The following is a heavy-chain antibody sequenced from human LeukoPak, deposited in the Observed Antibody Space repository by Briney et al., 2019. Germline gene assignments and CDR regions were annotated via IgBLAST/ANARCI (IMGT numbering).Heavy chain of an antibody. V-gene: IGHV1-2*02. CDR3: ARSSVVVPADLDY. Sequence: GASEKVSCKASGYTFTGYYMHWVRQAPGQGLEWMGWINPNSGGTNYAQKFQGRVTMTRDTSISTAYMELSRLRSDDTAVYYCARSSVVVPADLDYWGQGTLVTVSP. CDR2: INPNSGGT. D-gene: IGHD2-2*01. CDR1: GYTFTGYY. J-gene: IGHJ4*02.